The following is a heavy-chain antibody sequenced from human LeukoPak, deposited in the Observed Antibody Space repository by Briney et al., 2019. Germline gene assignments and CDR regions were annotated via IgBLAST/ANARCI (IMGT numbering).Heavy chain of an antibody. CDR1: GFTFSSYA. CDR2: ISGSGGST. D-gene: IGHD3-10*01. Sequence: PGESLRLSCAASGFTFSSYAMSWVRQAPGKGLEWVSAISGSGGSTYYADSVKGRFTISRDNSKNTLYLQMNSLRAEDTAVYYCAKDWKVRGAQKYYFDYWGQGTLVTVSS. V-gene: IGHV3-23*01. CDR3: AKDWKVRGAQKYYFDY. J-gene: IGHJ4*02.